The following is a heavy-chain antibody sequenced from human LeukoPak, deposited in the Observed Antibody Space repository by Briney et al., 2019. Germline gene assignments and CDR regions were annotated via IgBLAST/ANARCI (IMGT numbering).Heavy chain of an antibody. CDR3: AKDLRRLQLPGTFDY. CDR1: GFTFSSYA. J-gene: IGHJ4*02. V-gene: IGHV3-23*01. D-gene: IGHD5-24*01. Sequence: GGSLRLSCAASGFTFSSYAMSWVRQAPGKGLEWVSAISGSGGSTYYADSVKSRFTISRDNSKNTLYLQMNSLRAEDTAVYYCAKDLRRLQLPGTFDYWGQGTLVTVSS. CDR2: ISGSGGST.